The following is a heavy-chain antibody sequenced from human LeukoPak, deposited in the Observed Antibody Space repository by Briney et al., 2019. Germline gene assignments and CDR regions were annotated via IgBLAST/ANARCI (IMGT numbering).Heavy chain of an antibody. Sequence: PGGSLRLSCAASGYTFTNAWMSWVRQAPGKGLEWVGRIKSKGDGETIDNAAPVKGRFTMSRDDSKATLYLQMNSLKAEDTAVYYCTTDLGLTMIRGVIVYWGQGALVTVSS. CDR2: IKSKGDGETI. CDR3: TTDLGLTMIRGVIVY. CDR1: GYTFTNAW. V-gene: IGHV3-15*01. D-gene: IGHD3-10*01. J-gene: IGHJ4*02.